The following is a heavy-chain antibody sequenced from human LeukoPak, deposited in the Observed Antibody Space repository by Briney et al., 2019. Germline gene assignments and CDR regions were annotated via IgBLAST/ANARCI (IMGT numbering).Heavy chain of an antibody. D-gene: IGHD3-16*01. CDR2: IYAGDSST. J-gene: IGHJ4*02. V-gene: IGHV5-51*01. Sequence: GESLKISCKGSGFTFSTYSFAWVRQMPGKGLEWMGVIYAGDSSTRYSPSFQGQVTISVDKSISTAYLQWSSLKASDSAIYCRARHSCYDSWGQGTLVTVSS. CDR1: GFTFSTYS. CDR3: ARHSCYDS.